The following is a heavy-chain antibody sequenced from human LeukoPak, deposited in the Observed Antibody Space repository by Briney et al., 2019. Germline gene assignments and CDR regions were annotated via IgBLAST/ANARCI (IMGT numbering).Heavy chain of an antibody. J-gene: IGHJ6*02. D-gene: IGHD6-13*01. V-gene: IGHV1-2*02. CDR1: GYTFTGYY. CDR2: INPNSGGT. Sequence: GASVKVSCKAPGYTFTGYYMHWVRQAPGQGLEWMGWINPNSGGTNYAQKFQGRVTMTRDTSISTAYMELSRLRSDDTAVYYCARDSPLAAAGSYYYYGMDVWGQGTTVTVSS. CDR3: ARDSPLAAAGSYYYYGMDV.